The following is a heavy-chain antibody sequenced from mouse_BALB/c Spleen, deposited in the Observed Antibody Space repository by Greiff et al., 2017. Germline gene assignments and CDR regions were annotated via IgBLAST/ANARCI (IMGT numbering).Heavy chain of an antibody. CDR2: ISYSGST. V-gene: IGHV3-8*02. CDR3: ARRGVYYDYDGGFAY. D-gene: IGHD2-4*01. Sequence: EVQLVESGPSLVKPSQTLSLTCSVTGDSITSGYWNWIRKFPGNKLEYMGYISYSGSTYYNPSLKSRISITRDTSKNQYYLQLNSVTTEDTATYYCARRGVYYDYDGGFAYWGQGTLVTVSA. J-gene: IGHJ3*01. CDR1: GDSITSGY.